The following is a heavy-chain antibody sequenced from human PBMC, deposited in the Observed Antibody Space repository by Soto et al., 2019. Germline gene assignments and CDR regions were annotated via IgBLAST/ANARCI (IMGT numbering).Heavy chain of an antibody. Sequence: QVQLVQSGAEVKKPGSSVKVSCKASGGTFSSYAISWVRQAPGQGLEWMGGFIPIFGTANYAQKFQGRVTITADESTSTAYMERSSLRSVDTAVYYCARVVAYCGGDCYWWYFDLWGRGTLVTVYS. CDR3: ARVVAYCGGDCYWWYFDL. J-gene: IGHJ2*01. D-gene: IGHD2-21*02. V-gene: IGHV1-69*01. CDR1: GGTFSSYA. CDR2: FIPIFGTA.